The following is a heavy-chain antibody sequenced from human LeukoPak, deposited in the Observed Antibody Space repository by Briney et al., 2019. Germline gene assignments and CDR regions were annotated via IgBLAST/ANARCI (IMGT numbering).Heavy chain of an antibody. CDR1: GFTVSSNY. D-gene: IGHD3-10*01. CDR2: IYSGGST. J-gene: IGHJ3*02. CDR3: ARVGSLQDAFDI. V-gene: IGHV3-53*01. Sequence: GGSLRLSCAASGFTVSSNYMSWVRQAPGKGLEWVSDIYSGGSTYYADSVKGRFTISRDNSKNTLYLQMNSLRAEDTAVYYCARVGSLQDAFDIWGQGTMVTVSS.